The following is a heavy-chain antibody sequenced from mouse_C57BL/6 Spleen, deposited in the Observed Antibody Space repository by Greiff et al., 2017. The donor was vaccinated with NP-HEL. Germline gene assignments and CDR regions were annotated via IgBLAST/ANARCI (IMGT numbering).Heavy chain of an antibody. Sequence: EVKLVESGGGLVKPGGSLKLSCAASGFTFSSYTMSWVRQTPEKRLEWVATISGGGGNTYYPDSVKGRFTISRDNAKNTLYLQMSSLRSEDTALYYCARHGYGFWYFDVWGTGTTVTVSS. J-gene: IGHJ1*03. CDR2: ISGGGGNT. D-gene: IGHD2-10*02. V-gene: IGHV5-9*01. CDR3: ARHGYGFWYFDV. CDR1: GFTFSSYT.